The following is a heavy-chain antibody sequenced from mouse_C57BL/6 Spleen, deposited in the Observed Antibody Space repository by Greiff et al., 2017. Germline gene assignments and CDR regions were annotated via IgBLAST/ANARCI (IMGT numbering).Heavy chain of an antibody. V-gene: IGHV1-15*01. CDR3: TRRDYYGSRDYAMDY. D-gene: IGHD1-1*01. CDR1: GYTFTDYE. J-gene: IGHJ4*01. Sequence: QVQLQQSGAELVRPGASVTLSCKASGYTFTDYEMHWVKQTPVHGLEWIGAIDPETGGTAYNQKFKGKAILTAAKSSSTAYMELRSLTSEDSAVYYCTRRDYYGSRDYAMDYWGQGTSVTVSS. CDR2: IDPETGGT.